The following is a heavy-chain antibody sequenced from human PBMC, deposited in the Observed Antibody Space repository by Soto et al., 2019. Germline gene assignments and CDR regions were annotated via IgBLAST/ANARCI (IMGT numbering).Heavy chain of an antibody. V-gene: IGHV3-73*01. D-gene: IGHD3-16*02. CDR1: GFTFSGSA. CDR3: RIHLGELSCPSAFHF. J-gene: IGHJ3*01. CDR2: IRSKGNNYAT. Sequence: EVQLVESGGGLVQPGGSLKLSCAASGFTFSGSAVHWVRQASGKGMEWVGRIRSKGNNYATVYAASVKGRFTISRDDSKKTSYLQTQSLRPEVTAVYYWRIHLGELSCPSAFHFWGQGTRVTVSS.